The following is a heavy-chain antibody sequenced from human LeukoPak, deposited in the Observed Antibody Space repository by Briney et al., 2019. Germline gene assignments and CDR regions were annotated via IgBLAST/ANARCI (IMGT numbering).Heavy chain of an antibody. D-gene: IGHD2-15*01. J-gene: IGHJ6*02. CDR2: ISSSGGTK. V-gene: IGHV3-11*01. Sequence: GGSLRLSCAASGFTFSDYYMSWIRQAPGKGLEWVSYISSSGGTKYYADSVKGRFTISRDNAKNSYLQLNSLRAEDTAVYYCARDKLRDPYYYYGMDVWGQGTTVTVSS. CDR1: GFTFSDYY. CDR3: ARDKLRDPYYYYGMDV.